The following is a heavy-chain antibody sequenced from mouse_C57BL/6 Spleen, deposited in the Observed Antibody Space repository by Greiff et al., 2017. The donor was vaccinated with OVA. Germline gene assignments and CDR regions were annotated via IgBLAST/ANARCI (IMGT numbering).Heavy chain of an antibody. J-gene: IGHJ3*01. V-gene: IGHV5-17*01. CDR1: GFTFSDYG. Sequence: EVKVEESGGGLVKPGGSLKLSCAASGFTFSDYGMHWVRQAPEKGLEWVAYISSGSSTIYYADTVKGRFTISRDNAKNTLFLQMTSLRSEDTAMYYCAIYYDSAYWGQGTLVTVSA. D-gene: IGHD1-1*01. CDR3: AIYYDSAY. CDR2: ISSGSSTI.